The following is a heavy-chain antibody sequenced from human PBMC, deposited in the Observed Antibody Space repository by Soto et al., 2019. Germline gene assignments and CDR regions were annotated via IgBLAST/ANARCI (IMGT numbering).Heavy chain of an antibody. CDR3: AGITGVTTHY. V-gene: IGHV1-3*01. CDR2: INAGNGNT. D-gene: IGHD4-17*01. CDR1: GYTFTSYA. Sequence: QVQLVQSGAEVKKPGASVKVSCKASGYTFTSYAMHWVRQAPGQRLEWMGWINAGNGNTKYSQKLQGRVTITRDTSASTAYMELSSLRSEDTAVYYCAGITGVTTHYWGQGTLVTVSS. J-gene: IGHJ4*02.